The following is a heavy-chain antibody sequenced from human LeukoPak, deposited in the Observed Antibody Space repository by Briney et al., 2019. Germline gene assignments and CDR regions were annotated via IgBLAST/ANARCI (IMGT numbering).Heavy chain of an antibody. D-gene: IGHD2-2*01. CDR1: GFTFSNYW. CDR3: ARALDSSSSRYQAFEE. J-gene: IGHJ4*02. Sequence: GGSLRLSCSASGFTFSNYWMSWVRQAPGKGLGWVANIKQDESEKYYVDSVKGRFTISRDNAKSSLYLQMNSLRAEDTAVYYCARALDSSSSRYQAFEEWGQGTLVTVSS. CDR2: IKQDESEK. V-gene: IGHV3-7*01.